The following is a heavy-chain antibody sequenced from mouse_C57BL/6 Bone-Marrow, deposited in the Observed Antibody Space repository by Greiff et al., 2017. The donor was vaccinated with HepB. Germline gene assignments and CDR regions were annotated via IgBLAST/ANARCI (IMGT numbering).Heavy chain of an antibody. D-gene: IGHD3-2*02. Sequence: VQLQQSGPELVKPGASVKISCKASGYAFSSSWMNWVKQRPGKGLEWIGRIYPGDGDTNYNGKFKGKATLTADKSSSTAYMQLSSLTSEDSAVYFCATAQARAWFAYWGQGTLVTVSA. CDR1: GYAFSSSW. V-gene: IGHV1-82*01. J-gene: IGHJ3*01. CDR3: ATAQARAWFAY. CDR2: IYPGDGDT.